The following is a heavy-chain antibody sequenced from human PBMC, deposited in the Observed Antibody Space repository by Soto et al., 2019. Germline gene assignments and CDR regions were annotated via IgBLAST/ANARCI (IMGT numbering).Heavy chain of an antibody. V-gene: IGHV3-23*01. Sequence: EVQLLESGGGLVQPGGSLRLSCAASGFTFNNYAMTWVRQAPGKGLEWVSAISGGGDTTSYADSVKGRFTGSRDGSKNTLYLQRSSLRAEDTALYYCAKGRGGSGSLTPRVDFWGQGTLVTVSS. CDR1: GFTFNNYA. D-gene: IGHD3-10*01. J-gene: IGHJ4*02. CDR2: ISGGGDTT. CDR3: AKGRGGSGSLTPRVDF.